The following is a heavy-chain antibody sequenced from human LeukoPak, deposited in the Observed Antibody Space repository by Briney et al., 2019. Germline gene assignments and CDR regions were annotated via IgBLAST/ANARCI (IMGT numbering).Heavy chain of an antibody. Sequence: GASVKVSCKASGYTFTSYGISWVRQAPGQGLEWMGWISAYNGNTNYAQKLQGRVTMTTDTSTSTAYMELRSLRSDDTAVYYCARDPAWVVVPAAMSTKSPLGSDYWGQGTLVTVSS. V-gene: IGHV1-18*01. D-gene: IGHD2-2*01. CDR1: GYTFTSYG. CDR2: ISAYNGNT. J-gene: IGHJ4*02. CDR3: ARDPAWVVVPAAMSTKSPLGSDY.